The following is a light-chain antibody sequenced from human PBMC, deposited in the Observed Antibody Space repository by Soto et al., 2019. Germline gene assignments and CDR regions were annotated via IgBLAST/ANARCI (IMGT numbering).Light chain of an antibody. CDR2: KAS. J-gene: IGKJ1*01. CDR3: QQYNSYPT. Sequence: DIQMTQSPSTLSASVGDRVTITCRASQSISSWLAWYQQKPGKAPKLLIYKASILESGVPSRFSGSGSATEFTLTISSLQPDEFATYYCQQYNSYPTFGQGTQVQIK. V-gene: IGKV1-5*03. CDR1: QSISSW.